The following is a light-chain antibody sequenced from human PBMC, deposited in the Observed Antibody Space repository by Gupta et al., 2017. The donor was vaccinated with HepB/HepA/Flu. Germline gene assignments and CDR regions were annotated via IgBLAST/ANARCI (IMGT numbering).Light chain of an antibody. CDR2: EVT. Sequence: SALPQPASVSGSRGQSLTMSWTGTSSDIGTYNLVSWYQQLPGKAHTLSLYEVTKRPAGVSDRFSGSKAGNTASLTISGLQEQDEAQYDCCSDAGNSGLTFGGGTRLT. J-gene: IGLJ2*01. CDR3: CSDAGNSGLT. V-gene: IGLV2-23*02. CDR1: SSDIGTYNL.